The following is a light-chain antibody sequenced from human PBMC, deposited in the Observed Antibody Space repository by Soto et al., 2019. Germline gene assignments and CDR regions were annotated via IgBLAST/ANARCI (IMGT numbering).Light chain of an antibody. CDR1: QSVSSN. Sequence: EIVMTQSPATLSVSPGERATLSCRASQSVSSNLAWYQLKPGQTPRLLIHDASTRATGIPARFSGSGSGTEFTLTISSLQSEDFALYYYHQYNNLPPLTFGGGTKVEIK. CDR2: DAS. CDR3: HQYNNLPPLT. J-gene: IGKJ4*01. V-gene: IGKV3-15*01.